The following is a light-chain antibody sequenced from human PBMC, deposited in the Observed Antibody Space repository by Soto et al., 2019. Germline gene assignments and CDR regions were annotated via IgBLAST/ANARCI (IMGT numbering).Light chain of an antibody. Sequence: QSVLTQPPSVSGAPGHRVTISCTGSSSNIGAGYDVHWYQQPPGTAPKLLIYDNNNRPSGVPDRFSGSKSGTSASLAIAGLQAEDEGAYYCQKYDSNLSGDVVFGGGTKL. J-gene: IGLJ2*01. CDR2: DNN. CDR1: SSNIGAGYD. V-gene: IGLV1-40*01. CDR3: QKYDSNLSGDVV.